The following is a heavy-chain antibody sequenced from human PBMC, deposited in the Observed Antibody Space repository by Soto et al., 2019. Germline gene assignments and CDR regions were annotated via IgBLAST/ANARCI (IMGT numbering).Heavy chain of an antibody. D-gene: IGHD1-7*01. Sequence: GASVEVSCKASGGTFGSCASSWVRQAPGQGLEWMGGIIPIFGTANYAQKFQGRVTITADESTSTAYMELSSLRSEDTAVYYCAGPPELTRIYYYYGMDVWGQGTTVTVSS. J-gene: IGHJ6*02. V-gene: IGHV1-69*13. CDR2: IIPIFGTA. CDR3: AGPPELTRIYYYYGMDV. CDR1: GGTFGSCA.